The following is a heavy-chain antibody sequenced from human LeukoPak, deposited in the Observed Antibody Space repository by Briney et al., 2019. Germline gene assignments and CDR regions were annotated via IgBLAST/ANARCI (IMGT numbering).Heavy chain of an antibody. CDR1: GFTFSSYA. CDR3: ARDLSPITIFGVPLGY. V-gene: IGHV3-74*01. Sequence: GGSLRLSCAASGFTFSSYAMSWVRQAPGKGLEWVSRINTDGSSTSYADSVKGRFTISRDNAKNTLYLQMNSLRAEDTAVYYCARDLSPITIFGVPLGYWGQGTLVTVSS. CDR2: INTDGSST. D-gene: IGHD3-3*01. J-gene: IGHJ4*02.